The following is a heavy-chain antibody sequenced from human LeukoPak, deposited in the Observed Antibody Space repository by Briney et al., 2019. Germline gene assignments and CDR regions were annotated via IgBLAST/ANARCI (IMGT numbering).Heavy chain of an antibody. Sequence: SETLSLTCTVSGGSISSYYWSWIRQPPGKGLEWIGCIYYSGSTNYNPSLKSRVTISVDTSKNQFSLKLSSVTAADTAVYYCARDIGQQLRWFDPWGQGTLVTVSS. V-gene: IGHV4-59*01. D-gene: IGHD6-13*01. CDR2: IYYSGST. CDR3: ARDIGQQLRWFDP. CDR1: GGSISSYY. J-gene: IGHJ5*02.